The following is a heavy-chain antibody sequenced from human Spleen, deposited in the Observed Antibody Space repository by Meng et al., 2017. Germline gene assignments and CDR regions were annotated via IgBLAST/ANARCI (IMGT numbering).Heavy chain of an antibody. CDR1: GGSISSGDYY. V-gene: IGHV4-30-4*01. CDR3: ARRYGASAYNWFDP. J-gene: IGHJ5*02. D-gene: IGHD4-17*01. Sequence: QGQLQESGPGLVKPSGTPSLTCAVYGGSISSGDYYWSWIRQPPGKGLEWIGYIYYSGSTHYNPSLKSRVTISVDTSKNQFSLKLSSVTAADTAVYYCARRYGASAYNWFDPWGQGTLVTVSS. CDR2: IYYSGST.